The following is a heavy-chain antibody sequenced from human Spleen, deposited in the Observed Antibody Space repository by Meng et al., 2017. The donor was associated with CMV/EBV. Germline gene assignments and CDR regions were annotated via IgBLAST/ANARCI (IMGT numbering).Heavy chain of an antibody. CDR2: EAHDAYIK. V-gene: IGHV3-30*02. J-gene: IGHJ3*02. CDR3: AKEPGSKLPQGGAFDM. D-gene: IGHD1-26*01. Sequence: GGSLRLSCAASGFTFSSYGMHWVRQTPGKGLEWVAFEAHDAYIKFHADSVKGRFTIARDNSKNTLYLQMSSLRVEDSAVYFCAKEPGSKLPQGGAFDMWGQGTMVTVSS. CDR1: GFTFSSYG.